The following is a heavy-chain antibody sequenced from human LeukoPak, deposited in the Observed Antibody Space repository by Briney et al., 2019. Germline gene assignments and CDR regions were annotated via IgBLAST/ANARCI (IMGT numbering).Heavy chain of an antibody. Sequence: AGSLRLSCAASGFTFSGYGMHWVRQAPSKGLEWVAVIWYDGSNKYYADSVKGRFTISRDNSKNTLYLQMNSLRAEDTAVYYCARDRKSTVTYPWGQGTLFTASS. J-gene: IGHJ5*02. CDR3: ARDRKSTVTYP. V-gene: IGHV3-33*01. CDR2: IWYDGSNK. CDR1: GFTFSGYG. D-gene: IGHD4-17*01.